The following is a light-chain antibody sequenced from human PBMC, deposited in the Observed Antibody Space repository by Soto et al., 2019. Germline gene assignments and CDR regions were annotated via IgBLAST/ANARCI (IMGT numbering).Light chain of an antibody. CDR3: QQYKSYWT. CDR2: EAS. V-gene: IGKV1-39*01. CDR1: QSISNY. Sequence: DIQMTPAPSHLSASVADRVTITCRASQSISNYLNWYQQKPGKAPKLLIHEASNLHSGVSSRFTGSGSGTDFTLTITSLQPDDFATYYCQQYKSYWTFGQGTKVAIK. J-gene: IGKJ1*01.